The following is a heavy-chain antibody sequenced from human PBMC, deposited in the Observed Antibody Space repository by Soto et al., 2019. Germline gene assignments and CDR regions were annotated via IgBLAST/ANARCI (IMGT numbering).Heavy chain of an antibody. J-gene: IGHJ4*02. V-gene: IGHV3-13*01. CDR2: IVVAGDT. Sequence: PXGSLRLSCAASGFVFSDHDMHWVRQVPGKGLEWVSEIVVAGDTYYPDSVKGRFTISRENARKTLYLQMTSLRVGDTATYYCVRDRYYGSGSLFENWGQGTPVTVSS. CDR1: GFVFSDHD. CDR3: VRDRYYGSGSLFEN. D-gene: IGHD3-10*01.